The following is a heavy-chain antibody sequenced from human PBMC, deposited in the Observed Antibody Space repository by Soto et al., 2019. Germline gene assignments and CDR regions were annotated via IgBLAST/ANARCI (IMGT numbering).Heavy chain of an antibody. V-gene: IGHV1-69*02. D-gene: IGHD2-2*02. CDR2: IIPILGIA. Sequence: QVQLVQSGAEVKKPGSSVKVSCKASGGTFSSYTISWVRQAPGQGLEWMGRIIPILGIANYAQKFQGRVTIAADKSTNTAYMELRSLRSEDTAVYYCAMEYCSSTSCYRDYWGQGTLVTVSS. CDR3: AMEYCSSTSCYRDY. CDR1: GGTFSSYT. J-gene: IGHJ4*02.